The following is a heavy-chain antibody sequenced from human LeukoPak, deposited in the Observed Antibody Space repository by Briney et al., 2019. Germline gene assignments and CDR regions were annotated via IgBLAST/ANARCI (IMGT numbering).Heavy chain of an antibody. CDR1: GGSFSGYY. Sequence: PSETLSLTCAVYGGSFSGYYWSWIRQPPGKGLEWIGEINHSGSTNYNPSLKSRVTISVDTSKNQFSLKLSSVTAADTAVYYCARHGSGSYWVLWFDPWGQGTLVTVSS. V-gene: IGHV4-34*01. D-gene: IGHD3-10*01. J-gene: IGHJ5*02. CDR2: INHSGST. CDR3: ARHGSGSYWVLWFDP.